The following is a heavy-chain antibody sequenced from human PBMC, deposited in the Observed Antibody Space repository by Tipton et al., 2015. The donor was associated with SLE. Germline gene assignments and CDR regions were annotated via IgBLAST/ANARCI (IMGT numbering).Heavy chain of an antibody. D-gene: IGHD6-19*01. V-gene: IGHV3-30*18. CDR3: AKDQEQWLVHYFDS. CDR1: GFTFSSYG. CDR2: ISYDGSNK. Sequence: SLRLSCAASGFTFSSYGMHWVRQAPGKGLEWVAVISYDGSNKYYADSVKGRFTISRDNSKNTLYLQMNSLRAEDTAVYYCAKDQEQWLVHYFDSWGQGTLVTVSS. J-gene: IGHJ4*02.